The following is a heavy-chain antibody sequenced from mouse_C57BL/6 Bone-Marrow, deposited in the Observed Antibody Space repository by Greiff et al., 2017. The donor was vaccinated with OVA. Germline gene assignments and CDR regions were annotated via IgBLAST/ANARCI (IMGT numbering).Heavy chain of an antibody. V-gene: IGHV10-1*01. D-gene: IGHD4-1*01. Sequence: EAGGGLVQPKGSLKLSCAASGFSFNTYAMNWVRQAPGKGLEWVARIRSKSNNYATYYADSVKDRFTISRDDSESMLYLQMNNLKTEDTAMYYCVRPNWDLWYFDVWGTGTTVTVSS. CDR1: GFSFNTYA. CDR2: IRSKSNNYAT. CDR3: VRPNWDLWYFDV. J-gene: IGHJ1*03.